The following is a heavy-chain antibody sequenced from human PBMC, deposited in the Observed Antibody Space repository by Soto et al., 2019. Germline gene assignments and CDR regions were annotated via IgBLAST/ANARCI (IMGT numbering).Heavy chain of an antibody. V-gene: IGHV3-23*01. D-gene: IGHD2-2*01. J-gene: IGHJ6*02. CDR3: AKALTLGFCSSTSSHNYYYGMDF. Sequence: GGSLGLSCAASGFTFSSYAMSWVRQAPGKGLEWVSAISGSGGSTYYADSVKGRFTISRDNSKNTLYLQMNSLRAEDTAVYYCAKALTLGFCSSTSSHNYYYGMDFWGQGTTVTVSS. CDR1: GFTFSSYA. CDR2: ISGSGGST.